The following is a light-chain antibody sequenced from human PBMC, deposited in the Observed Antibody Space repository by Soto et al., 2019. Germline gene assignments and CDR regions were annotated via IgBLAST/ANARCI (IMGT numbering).Light chain of an antibody. V-gene: IGKV1-12*01. Sequence: MQMTQSPSSVSASGGDRVTITCRASQGISGWLAWYQQKPGKAPKLLIYATSTLQSGVPPRFSGSASGTDFTLTISSLQPEDFATYYCLQSNNFPPLTFGGGTKVEIK. CDR3: LQSNNFPPLT. CDR1: QGISGW. J-gene: IGKJ4*01. CDR2: ATS.